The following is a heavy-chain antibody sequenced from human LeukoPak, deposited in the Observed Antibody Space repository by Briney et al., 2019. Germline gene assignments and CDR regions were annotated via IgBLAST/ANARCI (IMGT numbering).Heavy chain of an antibody. CDR2: INHSGST. J-gene: IGHJ4*02. Sequence: SETLSLTCAVYGGSFSGYYWSWIRQPPGEGLEWIGEINHSGSTNYNPSLKSRVTISVDTSKNQFSLKLSSVTAADTAVYYCARGPVSYNWNYGLFDYWGQGTLVTVSS. D-gene: IGHD1-7*01. CDR1: GGSFSGYY. V-gene: IGHV4-34*01. CDR3: ARGPVSYNWNYGLFDY.